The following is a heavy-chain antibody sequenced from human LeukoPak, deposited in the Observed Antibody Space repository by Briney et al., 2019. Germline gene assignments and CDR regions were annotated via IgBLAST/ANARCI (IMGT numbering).Heavy chain of an antibody. J-gene: IGHJ1*01. CDR1: GFTFSSYS. Sequence: GGSLRLSCAASGFTFSSYSMNWVRQAPGKGLEWVSYISSSGSTIYYADSVKGRFTISRDNAKNSLYLQMNSLRAEDTAVYYCARDVLLWFGNFQRWGQGTLVTVSS. CDR3: ARDVLLWFGNFQR. V-gene: IGHV3-48*01. D-gene: IGHD3-10*01. CDR2: ISSSGSTI.